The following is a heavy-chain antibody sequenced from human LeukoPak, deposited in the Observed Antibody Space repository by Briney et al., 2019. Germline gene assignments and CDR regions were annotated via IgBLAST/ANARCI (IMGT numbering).Heavy chain of an antibody. V-gene: IGHV3-20*04. CDR1: GFIFDDYG. J-gene: IGHJ4*02. CDR3: AKGNSYGPLTGLDY. D-gene: IGHD5-18*01. Sequence: GGSLRLSCAASGFIFDDYGMSWVRQVPGKGLEWVSGITWHGGTTGYADSVKGRFTISRDNAKNSLYLQMNSLRAEDTALYYCAKGNSYGPLTGLDYWGQGTLVTVSS. CDR2: ITWHGGTT.